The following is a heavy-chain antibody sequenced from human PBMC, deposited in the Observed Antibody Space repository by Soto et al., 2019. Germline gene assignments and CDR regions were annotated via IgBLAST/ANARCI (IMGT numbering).Heavy chain of an antibody. CDR1: GFHFSSYW. Sequence: EVQLVDSGGGLVQPGGSLRLSCVASGFHFSSYWMSWVRQAPGKVLEWVTNIKEDGSDKYYVDSVKGRFTVSRDNAKNSLYLQMNSLRVEDTAVDYCVVVSLAGSWGQGTLVTVSS. J-gene: IGHJ5*02. CDR3: VVVSLAGS. CDR2: IKEDGSDK. V-gene: IGHV3-7*01. D-gene: IGHD6-19*01.